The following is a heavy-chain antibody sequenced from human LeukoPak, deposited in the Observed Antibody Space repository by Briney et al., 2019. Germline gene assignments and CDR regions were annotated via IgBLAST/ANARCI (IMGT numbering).Heavy chain of an antibody. CDR2: FDPEDGET. V-gene: IGHV1-24*01. D-gene: IGHD3-22*01. J-gene: IGHJ4*02. Sequence: ASVKVSCKVSGYTLTELSMHWVRQAPGKGLEWMGGFDPEDGETIYAQKFQGRVTMTEDTSTDTAYMELSSLRSEDTAVHYCATASFSSGLAAFSDYWGQGTLVTVSS. CDR3: ATASFSSGLAAFSDY. CDR1: GYTLTELS.